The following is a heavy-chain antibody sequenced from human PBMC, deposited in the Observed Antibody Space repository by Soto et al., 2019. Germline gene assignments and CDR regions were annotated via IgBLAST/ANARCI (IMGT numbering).Heavy chain of an antibody. D-gene: IGHD3-9*01. CDR2: IWYDGSNK. J-gene: IGHJ6*03. CDR3: AREGVDILTGYWKGYYYYYMDV. CDR1: GFTFSSYG. Sequence: GGSLRLSCAASGFTFSSYGMHWVRQAPGKGLEWVAVIWYDGSNKYYADSVKGRFTISRDNSKNTLYLQMNSLRAEDTAVYYCAREGVDILTGYWKGYYYYYMDVWGKGTTVTVSS. V-gene: IGHV3-33*01.